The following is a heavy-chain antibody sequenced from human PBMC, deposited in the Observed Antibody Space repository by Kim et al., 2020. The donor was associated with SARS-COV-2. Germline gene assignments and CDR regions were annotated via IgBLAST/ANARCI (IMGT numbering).Heavy chain of an antibody. Sequence: NAQKVQGRVTMTTDTSTNTAYMELGSLRSDDTAMYYCARGAYGDVSFDYWGQGTLVTVSS. D-gene: IGHD4-17*01. J-gene: IGHJ4*02. CDR3: ARGAYGDVSFDY. V-gene: IGHV1-18*01.